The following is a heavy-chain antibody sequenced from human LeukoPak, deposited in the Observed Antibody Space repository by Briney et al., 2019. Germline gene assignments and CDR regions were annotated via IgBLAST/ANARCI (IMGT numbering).Heavy chain of an antibody. CDR3: ASRGEGDWNESDFDY. Sequence: ASVKVSCKASGYTFTSYGISWVRQAPGQGLEWMGWISAYNGNTNYAQKLQGRVTMTTDTSTSTAYMELRSLRSDDTAVYYCASRGEGDWNESDFDYWGQGTLVTVSS. J-gene: IGHJ4*02. CDR1: GYTFTSYG. V-gene: IGHV1-18*01. D-gene: IGHD1-1*01. CDR2: ISAYNGNT.